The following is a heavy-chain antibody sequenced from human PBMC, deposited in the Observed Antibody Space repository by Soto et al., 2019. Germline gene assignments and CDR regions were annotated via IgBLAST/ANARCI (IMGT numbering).Heavy chain of an antibody. CDR3: ARDQTTVIPDYYYYGMDV. CDR1: GGSVSSGRYY. J-gene: IGHJ6*02. Sequence: QVQLQESGPGLVKPSETLALTCTVSGGSVSSGRYYWSWIRQPPGKGLEWIGYIYYSGSTNYNPSLKSRVTISVDTSKNQFSLKLSSVTAADTAVYYCARDQTTVIPDYYYYGMDVWGQGTTVTVSS. CDR2: IYYSGST. D-gene: IGHD4-17*01. V-gene: IGHV4-61*01.